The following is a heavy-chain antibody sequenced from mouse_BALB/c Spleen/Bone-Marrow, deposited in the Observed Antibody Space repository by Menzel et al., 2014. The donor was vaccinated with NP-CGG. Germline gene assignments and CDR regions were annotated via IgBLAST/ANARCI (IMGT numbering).Heavy chain of an antibody. V-gene: IGHV14-3*02. CDR2: IDPANGNT. Sequence: VQLQQSGAELVKPGASVKLSCTASGFNIKDTYMHWVKQRPEQGLEWIGRIDPANGNTKYDPKFQGKATITADTSSNTAYLQLSSLTSEDTAVYYCARWEYYAVDYWGQGTSVTVSA. CDR1: GFNIKDTY. CDR3: ARWEYYAVDY. J-gene: IGHJ4*01. D-gene: IGHD4-1*01.